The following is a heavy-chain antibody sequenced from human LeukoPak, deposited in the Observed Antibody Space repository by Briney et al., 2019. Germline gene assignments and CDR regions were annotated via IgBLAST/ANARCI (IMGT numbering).Heavy chain of an antibody. CDR1: GGSISSYY. J-gene: IGHJ3*02. CDR3: ARDGGLVVPTAPAAFDI. Sequence: SETLSLTCTVSGGSISSYYWSWIRQPPGKGLEWIGYIYYSGSTNYNPSLKSRVTMSLDTSKNQFSLKLNSVTAADTAMYYCARDGGLVVPTAPAAFDIWGQGTMVTVSS. V-gene: IGHV4-59*12. CDR2: IYYSGST. D-gene: IGHD2-2*01.